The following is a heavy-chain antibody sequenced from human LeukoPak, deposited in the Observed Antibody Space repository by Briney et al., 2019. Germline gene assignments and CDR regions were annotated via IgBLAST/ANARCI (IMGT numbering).Heavy chain of an antibody. Sequence: PGGSLRLSCAASGCAFSNYGVHWVRQTPGKGLEWVAFIQNDGSRQHYAESVKGRFTISRDNPKKTQFLQMNSLRAEDTAVYYCALDQVMGSTYGSTWGFYNYYYMDAWGKGTTVTVSS. CDR1: GCAFSNYG. CDR3: ALDQVMGSTYGSTWGFYNYYYMDA. CDR2: IQNDGSRQ. J-gene: IGHJ6*03. D-gene: IGHD3-10*01. V-gene: IGHV3-30*02.